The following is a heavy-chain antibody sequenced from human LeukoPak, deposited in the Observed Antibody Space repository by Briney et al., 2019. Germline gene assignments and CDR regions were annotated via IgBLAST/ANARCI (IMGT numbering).Heavy chain of an antibody. CDR3: ARSIAAAGTDFDY. CDR1: GYTFTGYY. V-gene: IGHV1-2*02. D-gene: IGHD6-13*01. CDR2: INPNSGGT. Sequence: ASVKVSCTASGYTFTGYYMHWVRQAPGQGLEWMGWINPNSGGTNYAQKFQGRVTMTRDTSISTAYMELSRLRSDDTAVYYCARSIAAAGTDFDYWGQGTLVTVSS. J-gene: IGHJ4*02.